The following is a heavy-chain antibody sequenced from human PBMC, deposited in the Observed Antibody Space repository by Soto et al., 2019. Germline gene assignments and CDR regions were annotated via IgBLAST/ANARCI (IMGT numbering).Heavy chain of an antibody. J-gene: IGHJ6*02. Sequence: SETLSLTCAVYGGSFSGYYWSWIRQPPGKGLEWIGEINHSGSTNYNPSLKSRVTISVDTSKNQFSLKLSSVTAADTAVYYCARGRGYSGYAQHYYYYGMDVWGQGTTVTVSS. D-gene: IGHD5-12*01. V-gene: IGHV4-34*01. CDR2: INHSGST. CDR3: ARGRGYSGYAQHYYYYGMDV. CDR1: GGSFSGYY.